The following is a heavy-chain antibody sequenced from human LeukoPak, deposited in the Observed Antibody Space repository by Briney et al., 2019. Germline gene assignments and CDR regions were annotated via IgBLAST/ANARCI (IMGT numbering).Heavy chain of an antibody. J-gene: IGHJ4*02. CDR2: ISGSGGST. Sequence: GGSLRLSCAASGFTVSSNYMSWVRQAPGKGLEWVSAISGSGGSTYYADSVKGRFTISRDNSKNTLYLQMNSLRAEDTAVYYCAKDGVLWLQSSCYFDYWGQGTLVTVSS. D-gene: IGHD5-24*01. V-gene: IGHV3-23*01. CDR1: GFTVSSNY. CDR3: AKDGVLWLQSSCYFDY.